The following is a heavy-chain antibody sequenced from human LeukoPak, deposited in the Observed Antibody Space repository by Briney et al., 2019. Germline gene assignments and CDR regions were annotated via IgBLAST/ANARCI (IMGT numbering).Heavy chain of an antibody. J-gene: IGHJ4*02. CDR1: GFTFTNYA. CDR2: ISYDETNK. Sequence: PGGSLRLSCAASGFTFTNYAMHWVRQAPGKGLEWVAVISYDETNKYYEDSVKGRFTISRDSSKNTLYLQMNSLRAEDTAVYSCAKDRLGALLYFDSWGQGTLVTVSS. D-gene: IGHD1-26*01. V-gene: IGHV3-30*04. CDR3: AKDRLGALLYFDS.